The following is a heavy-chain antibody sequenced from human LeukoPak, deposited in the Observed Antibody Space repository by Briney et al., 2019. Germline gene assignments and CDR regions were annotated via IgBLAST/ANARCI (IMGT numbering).Heavy chain of an antibody. CDR3: AKRAVGAAYYFDY. Sequence: PGGSLRLSCAASGFTFSSYGTHWVRQAPGKGLEWVAVIWYDGSNKYYADSVKGRFTISRDNSKNTLFLQMNSLRAEDTAVYYCAKRAVGAAYYFDYWGQGTLVTVSS. CDR1: GFTFSSYG. J-gene: IGHJ4*02. V-gene: IGHV3-33*06. CDR2: IWYDGSNK. D-gene: IGHD2-15*01.